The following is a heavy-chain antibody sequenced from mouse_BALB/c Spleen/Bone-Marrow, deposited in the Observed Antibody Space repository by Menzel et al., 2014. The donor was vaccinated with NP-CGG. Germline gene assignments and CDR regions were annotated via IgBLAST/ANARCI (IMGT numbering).Heavy chain of an antibody. D-gene: IGHD1-2*01. CDR3: ARSYYGYLYYFDY. CDR2: INPSTGYT. Sequence: QVQLQQSGAELAKPGASVKMSCKASGYTFXSYWXHWVKQRPGQGLEWIGYINPSTGYTEYNQKFKDKATLTADKSSSTAYMQLSSLTSEDSAVYYCARSYYGYLYYFDYWGQGTTLTVSS. CDR1: GYTFXSYW. J-gene: IGHJ2*01. V-gene: IGHV1-7*01.